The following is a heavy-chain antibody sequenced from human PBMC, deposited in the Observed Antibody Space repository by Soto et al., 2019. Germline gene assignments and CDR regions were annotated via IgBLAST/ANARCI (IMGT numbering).Heavy chain of an antibody. V-gene: IGHV1-69*13. CDR1: GGTFSSYA. J-gene: IGHJ4*02. CDR3: ARSDHLAADGNYFDY. CDR2: IIPIFGTA. D-gene: IGHD6-13*01. Sequence: SVKVSCKASGGTFSSYAISWVRQAPGQGLEWMGGIIPIFGTANYAQKFQGRVTITADESTSTAYMELSSLRSEDTAVYYCARSDHLAADGNYFDYWGQGTLVTVSS.